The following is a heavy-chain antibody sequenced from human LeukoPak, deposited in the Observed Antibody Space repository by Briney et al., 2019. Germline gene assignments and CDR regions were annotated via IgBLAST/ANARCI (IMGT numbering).Heavy chain of an antibody. CDR1: GFTFDDYG. J-gene: IGHJ5*02. D-gene: IGHD3-22*01. CDR2: INWNGGST. Sequence: GGSLRLACAASGFTFDDYGMSWVRQAPGKGLEWVSGINWNGGSTGYADSVKGRFTISRDNAKNSLYLQMNSLRAEDTALYYCARGSYYYDSSGANWFDPWGQGTLVTVSS. V-gene: IGHV3-20*04. CDR3: ARGSYYYDSSGANWFDP.